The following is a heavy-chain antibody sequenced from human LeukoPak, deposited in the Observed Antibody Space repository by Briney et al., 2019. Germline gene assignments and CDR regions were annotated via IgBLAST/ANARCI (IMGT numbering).Heavy chain of an antibody. CDR3: ARDRKSSGYYYDYFDY. V-gene: IGHV4-4*07. J-gene: IGHJ4*02. CDR2: ISGSGTI. CDR1: GGSIHSY. Sequence: SETLSLTCTVSGGSIHSYWSWIRQPAGKGLEWIGRISGSGTITYNPALQSRLTISIDTSKNQFSLKLMSVTAADTAVYYCARDRKSSGYYYDYFDYWGQGTLVTVSS. D-gene: IGHD3-22*01.